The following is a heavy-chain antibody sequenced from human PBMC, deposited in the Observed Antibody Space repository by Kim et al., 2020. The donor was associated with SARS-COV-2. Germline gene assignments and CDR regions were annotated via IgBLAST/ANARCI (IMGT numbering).Heavy chain of an antibody. J-gene: IGHJ3*02. CDR3: ARHVGIVAGSAFDI. V-gene: IGHV5-10-1*01. Sequence: SPSFQGHVTISADKSISTAYLQWSSLKASDTAMYYCARHVGIVAGSAFDIWGQGTMVTVSS. D-gene: IGHD6-19*01.